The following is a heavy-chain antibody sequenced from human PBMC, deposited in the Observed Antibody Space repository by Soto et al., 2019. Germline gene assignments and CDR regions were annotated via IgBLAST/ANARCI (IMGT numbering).Heavy chain of an antibody. CDR2: IYYSGST. Sequence: PPEKLSLTYTVSGGSVSSGSYYWSWIRQPPGKGLEWIGYIYYSGSTNYNPSLKSRVTISVDTSKNQFSLKLSSVTAADTAVYYCAREVISMFRGVHDVFYFRGQGNMVTV. V-gene: IGHV4-61*01. J-gene: IGHJ3*01. CDR1: GGSVSSGSYY. CDR3: AREVISMFRGVHDVFYF. D-gene: IGHD3-10*01.